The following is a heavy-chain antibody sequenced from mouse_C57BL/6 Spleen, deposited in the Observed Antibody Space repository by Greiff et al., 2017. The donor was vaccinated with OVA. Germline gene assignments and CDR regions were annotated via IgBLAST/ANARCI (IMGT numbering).Heavy chain of an antibody. CDR2: IYPRSGNT. D-gene: IGHD1-1*01. J-gene: IGHJ2*01. CDR3: ARGYGSSYLYYFDD. CDR1: GYTFTSYG. V-gene: IGHV1-81*01. Sequence: QVQLQQSGAELARPGASVKLSCKASGYTFTSYGFSWVKQRTGQGLEWIGEIYPRSGNTYYNEQFKGNATLTADKSSSTAYMELLSLTSEDSAVYVSARGYGSSYLYYFDDWGQGTTLTVSS.